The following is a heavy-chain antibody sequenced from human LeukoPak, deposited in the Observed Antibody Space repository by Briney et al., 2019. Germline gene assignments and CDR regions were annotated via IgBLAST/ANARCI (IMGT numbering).Heavy chain of an antibody. CDR3: ARDRGASMVRGVPHKALDY. J-gene: IGHJ4*02. CDR2: IYYSGST. V-gene: IGHV4-39*07. Sequence: PSETLSLTCTVSGGSISSSSYYWGWIRQPPGKGLEWIGSIYYSGSTYYNPSLKSRVTIPVDTSKNQFSLKLSSVTAADTAVYYCARDRGASMVRGVPHKALDYWGQGTLVTVSS. CDR1: GGSISSSSYY. D-gene: IGHD3-10*01.